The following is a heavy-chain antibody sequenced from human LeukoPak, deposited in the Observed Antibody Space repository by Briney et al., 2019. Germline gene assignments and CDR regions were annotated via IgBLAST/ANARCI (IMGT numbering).Heavy chain of an antibody. J-gene: IGHJ6*02. CDR3: AKHLGATNIYYFYGLDV. D-gene: IGHD1-26*01. Sequence: PGGSLRLSCAASGFTFDDYGMHWVRQPPGKGLEWVSGISYNGGSTDYADSVKGRFTISRDNAKNSLYLQMSTLRPEDTALYYCAKHLGATNIYYFYGLDVWGQGTTVTVSS. CDR2: ISYNGGST. V-gene: IGHV3-9*01. CDR1: GFTFDDYG.